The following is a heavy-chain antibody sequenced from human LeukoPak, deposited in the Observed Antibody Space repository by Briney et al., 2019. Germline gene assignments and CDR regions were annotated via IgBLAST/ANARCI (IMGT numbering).Heavy chain of an antibody. CDR3: ARLSYYDYDYHYYYYMDL. J-gene: IGHJ6*03. D-gene: IGHD3-16*01. CDR2: ISNSGNT. CDR1: GGSISNPNKY. V-gene: IGHV4-39*01. Sequence: SETLSLTCSVSGGSISNPNKYWGWIRQPPGKGLEWIGGISNSGNTYYNPSLKTPVTISVDTSENQFSLRLSSVTAADTAVYYCARLSYYDYDYHYYYYMDLWGKGTTVTVSS.